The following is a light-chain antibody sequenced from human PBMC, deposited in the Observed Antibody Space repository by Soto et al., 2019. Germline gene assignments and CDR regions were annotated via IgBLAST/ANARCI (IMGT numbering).Light chain of an antibody. V-gene: IGLV2-11*01. CDR1: SSYVGGYNY. Sequence: QSALTQPRSVSGSPGQSVPISCTGTSSYVGGYNYVSWYQQHPGKAPKLMIYDVSKRPSGVPDRFSGSKSGNTASLTISGRQAEDEADYSCCSYAGRYTWVFGGGTQLTVL. J-gene: IGLJ3*02. CDR3: CSYAGRYTWV. CDR2: DVS.